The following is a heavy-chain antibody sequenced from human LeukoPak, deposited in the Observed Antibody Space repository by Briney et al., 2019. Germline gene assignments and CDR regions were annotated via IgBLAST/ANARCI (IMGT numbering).Heavy chain of an antibody. Sequence: GASVKVSCKASGYTFTSYGISWVRQAPGQGLEWMGRINPNSGGTNYAQKFQGRVTMTRDTSISTAYMELSRLRSDDTAVYYCASLFGIAVAGRDNWFDPWGQGTLVTVSS. CDR2: INPNSGGT. CDR1: GYTFTSYG. D-gene: IGHD6-19*01. V-gene: IGHV1-2*06. CDR3: ASLFGIAVAGRDNWFDP. J-gene: IGHJ5*02.